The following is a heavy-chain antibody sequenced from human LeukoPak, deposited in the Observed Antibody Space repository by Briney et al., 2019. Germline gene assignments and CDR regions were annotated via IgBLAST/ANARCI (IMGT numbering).Heavy chain of an antibody. J-gene: IGHJ4*02. CDR2: IYYSGST. Sequence: SETLSLTCTVSGGSISSSSYYWGWIRQPPGKGLEWIGSIYYSGSTYYDPSLKSRVTISVDTTKNQFSLKLSSVTAADTAVYYCARLDTAMVRGIDYWGQGTLVTVSS. CDR3: ARLDTAMVRGIDY. CDR1: GGSISSSSYY. V-gene: IGHV4-39*07. D-gene: IGHD5-18*01.